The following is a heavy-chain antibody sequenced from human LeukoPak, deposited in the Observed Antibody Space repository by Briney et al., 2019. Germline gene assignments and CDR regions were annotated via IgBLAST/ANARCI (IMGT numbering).Heavy chain of an antibody. Sequence: SETLSLTCTVSGGSISSYYWSWIRQPPGKELEWIGYVDHTGSTKFNPSLNGRVSISRDTSNNFFSLRLRSVTAADTAVYFCARGRVSSSTWYSTYYYFFYMDFWGKGTTVTVSS. J-gene: IGHJ6*03. CDR2: VDHTGST. D-gene: IGHD4-11*01. CDR3: ARGRVSSSTWYSTYYYFFYMDF. V-gene: IGHV4-59*01. CDR1: GGSISSYY.